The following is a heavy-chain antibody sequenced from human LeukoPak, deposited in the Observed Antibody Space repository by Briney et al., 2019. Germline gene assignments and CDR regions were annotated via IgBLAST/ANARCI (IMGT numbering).Heavy chain of an antibody. V-gene: IGHV3-30*02. J-gene: IGHJ4*02. CDR3: AKEVRGRRGLDRIDY. CDR2: IRYDGSNK. D-gene: IGHD3-10*01. Sequence: PGGSLRLSCAASGFTFSSYGMHWVRQAPGKGLEWVAFIRYDGSNKYYADSVKGRFTISRDNSKNTLYLQMNSLRAEDTAVYYCAKEVRGRRGLDRIDYWGQGTLVTVSS. CDR1: GFTFSSYG.